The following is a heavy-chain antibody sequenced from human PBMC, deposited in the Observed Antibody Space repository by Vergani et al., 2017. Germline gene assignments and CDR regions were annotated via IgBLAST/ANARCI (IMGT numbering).Heavy chain of an antibody. Sequence: EVQLLESGGGLVQPGGSLRLSCAASGFTFSSYAMSWVRQAPGKGLEWVSAISGSGGSTYYADSVKGRFTISRDNSKNTLYLQMNSLRAEDTAVYYCARDHAGSGSYMAWFDPWGQGSPVIVSS. CDR2: ISGSGGST. D-gene: IGHD1-26*01. CDR3: ARDHAGSGSYMAWFDP. V-gene: IGHV3-23*01. CDR1: GFTFSSYA. J-gene: IGHJ5*02.